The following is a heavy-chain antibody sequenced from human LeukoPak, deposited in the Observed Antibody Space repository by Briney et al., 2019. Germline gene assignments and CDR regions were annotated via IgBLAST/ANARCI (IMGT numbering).Heavy chain of an antibody. CDR1: GGTFSSYA. J-gene: IGHJ4*02. CDR2: IIPIFGTA. V-gene: IGHV1-69*01. Sequence: SVKVSCTASGGTFSSYAISWVRQAPGQGLEWMGGIIPIFGTANYAQKFQGRVTITADESTSTAYMELSSLRSEDTAVYYCAKGGKRIMCPTSCYDYWGQGTLVTVSS. D-gene: IGHD2-2*01. CDR3: AKGGKRIMCPTSCYDY.